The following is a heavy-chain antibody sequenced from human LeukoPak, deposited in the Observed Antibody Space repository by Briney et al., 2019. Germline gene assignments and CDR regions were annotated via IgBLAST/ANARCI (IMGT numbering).Heavy chain of an antibody. J-gene: IGHJ4*02. CDR3: ARVRSTLYGGSYLSY. CDR2: INPNSGGT. Sequence: GASVKVSCKASGYTFTGYYMHWVRQAPGQGLEWMGWINPNSGGTNYAQKFQGRVTMTRDTSISTAYMELSRLRSDDTAVYYCARVRSTLYGGSYLSYWGQGTLVTVSS. D-gene: IGHD1-26*01. V-gene: IGHV1-2*02. CDR1: GYTFTGYY.